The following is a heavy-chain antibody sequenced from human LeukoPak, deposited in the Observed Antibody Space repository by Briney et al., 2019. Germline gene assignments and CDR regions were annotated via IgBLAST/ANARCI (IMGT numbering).Heavy chain of an antibody. CDR1: GYRFTSYW. Sequence: GASLKISFKGSGYRFTSYWIGWVRPLPRKGLEWMGIIYPGDSDTRYSPSFQGQVTISADNSISTAYLQWSSLKASDTAMYYCARPTRYSNYDYYWGQGTLVTVSS. D-gene: IGHD4-11*01. V-gene: IGHV5-51*01. CDR2: IYPGDSDT. J-gene: IGHJ4*02. CDR3: ARPTRYSNYDYY.